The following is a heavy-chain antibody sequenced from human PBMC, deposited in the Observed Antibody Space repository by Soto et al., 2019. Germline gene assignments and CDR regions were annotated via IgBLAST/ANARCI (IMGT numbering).Heavy chain of an antibody. CDR2: INAGNGNT. CDR3: ARNIAHDYFYYYYYMDV. Sequence: GASVKVSCKASGYTFTSYAMHWVRQAPGQRLEWMGWINAGNGNTNYSQKLQGRVTMTRDASTSTAYMELRSLRSDDTAVYYCARNIAHDYFYYYYYMDVWGKGTTVTVSS. CDR1: GYTFTSYA. J-gene: IGHJ6*03. V-gene: IGHV1-3*01. D-gene: IGHD4-17*01.